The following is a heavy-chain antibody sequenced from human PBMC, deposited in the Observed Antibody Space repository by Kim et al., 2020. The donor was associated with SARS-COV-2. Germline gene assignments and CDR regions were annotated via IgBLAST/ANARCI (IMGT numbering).Heavy chain of an antibody. CDR1: GGSFSGYY. V-gene: IGHV4-34*01. J-gene: IGHJ4*02. CDR3: ARVTRKYFDY. D-gene: IGHD1-1*01. CDR2: INHSGST. Sequence: SETLSLTCAVYGGSFSGYYWSWIRQPPGKGLEWIGEINHSGSTNYNPSLKSRVTISVDTSKNQFSLKLSSVTAADTAVYYCARVTRKYFDYWGQGTLVTVSS.